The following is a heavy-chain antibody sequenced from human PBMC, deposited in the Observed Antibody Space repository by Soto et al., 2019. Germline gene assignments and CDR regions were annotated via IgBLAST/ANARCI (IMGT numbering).Heavy chain of an antibody. CDR3: VKGPDYSNYVSAEYFQH. CDR2: ISSNGGST. D-gene: IGHD4-4*01. J-gene: IGHJ1*01. CDR1: GFTFSSYA. V-gene: IGHV3-64D*08. Sequence: GGSLRLSCSASGFTFSSYAMHWVRQAPGKGLEYVSAISSNGGSTYYADSVKGRFTISRDNSKNTLYLQMSSLRAEDTAVYYCVKGPDYSNYVSAEYFQHWGQGTLVTVSS.